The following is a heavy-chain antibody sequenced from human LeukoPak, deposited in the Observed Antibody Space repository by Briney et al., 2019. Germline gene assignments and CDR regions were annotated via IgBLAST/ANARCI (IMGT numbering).Heavy chain of an antibody. CDR3: AKDIGEDYGDYVGYFDY. V-gene: IGHV3-9*01. D-gene: IGHD4-17*01. CDR1: GFTFDDYA. J-gene: IGHJ4*02. Sequence: TGGSLRLSCAASGFTFDDYAMHWVRQAPGKGLEWVSGISWNSCSIGYADSVKGRFTISRDNAKNSLYLQMNSLRAEDTALYYCAKDIGEDYGDYVGYFDYWGQGTLVTVSS. CDR2: ISWNSCSI.